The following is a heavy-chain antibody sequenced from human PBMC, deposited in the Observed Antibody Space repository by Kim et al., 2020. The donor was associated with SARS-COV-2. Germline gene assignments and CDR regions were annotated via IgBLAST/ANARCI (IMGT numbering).Heavy chain of an antibody. J-gene: IGHJ4*02. V-gene: IGHV3-7*01. CDR1: GFTFSAFW. D-gene: IGHD3-9*01. CDR2: INEDGSEK. Sequence: GGSLRLSCAASGFTFSAFWMTWVRQAPGKGLEWVANINEDGSEKNYVDSVKGRFTISRDNAKNSLFLQMNSLRAEDTAVYYCARDFEDILTGYHSDYWGQGTLVTVSS. CDR3: ARDFEDILTGYHSDY.